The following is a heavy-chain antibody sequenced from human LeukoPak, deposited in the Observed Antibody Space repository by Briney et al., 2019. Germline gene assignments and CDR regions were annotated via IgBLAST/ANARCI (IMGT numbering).Heavy chain of an antibody. CDR2: INPNSRAT. CDR1: GYTFTDYY. V-gene: IGHV1-2*02. CDR3: ARDFGRYSGYYFDL. J-gene: IGHJ4*02. Sequence: ASVTVSCKASGYTFTDYYMHWMRQAPGQGLEGMAWINPNSRATNYAPKFQGRVTLTRDTSITTAYMELSRLSSDDTAVYYCARDFGRYSGYYFDLWGQGTLVTVSS. D-gene: IGHD5-12*01.